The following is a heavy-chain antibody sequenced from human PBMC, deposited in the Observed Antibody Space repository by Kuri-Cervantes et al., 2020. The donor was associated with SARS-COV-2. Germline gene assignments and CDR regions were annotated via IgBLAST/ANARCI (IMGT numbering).Heavy chain of an antibody. CDR3: AREDYGFWSGYSTEEKYNPFDP. CDR1: GYTFTSYG. Sequence: ASVKVSCKASGYTFTSYGISWVRQAPGQGLEWMGWISAYNGSTNYAQKFQGRVTMTRDTSTSTVYMELSSLRSEDTAVYYCAREDYGFWSGYSTEEKYNPFDPWGQGTLVTVSS. D-gene: IGHD3-3*01. J-gene: IGHJ5*02. CDR2: ISAYNGST. V-gene: IGHV1-18*01.